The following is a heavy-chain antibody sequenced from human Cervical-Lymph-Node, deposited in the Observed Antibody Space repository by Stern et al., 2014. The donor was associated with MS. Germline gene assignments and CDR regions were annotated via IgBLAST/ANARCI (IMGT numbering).Heavy chain of an antibody. Sequence: VPLVESGAEVKKPGSSVKVSCKAFGGTFSSYTMSWVRQAPGQGLEWMGRCTPIFGTANYAQKFQDRVTITADKFTSTAYMALNSLRSEDTAVYYCAREALLGGNYYALDVWGQGTTVTVSS. V-gene: IGHV1-69*06. CDR1: GGTFSSYT. D-gene: IGHD2-15*01. J-gene: IGHJ6*02. CDR3: AREALLGGNYYALDV. CDR2: CTPIFGTA.